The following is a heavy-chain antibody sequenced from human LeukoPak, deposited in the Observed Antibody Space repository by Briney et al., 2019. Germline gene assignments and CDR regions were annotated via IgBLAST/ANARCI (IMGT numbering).Heavy chain of an antibody. D-gene: IGHD2-15*01. V-gene: IGHV1-2*02. CDR1: GYTFTGYY. J-gene: IGHJ4*02. CDR3: ARVGAGYCSGGSCYGIDY. CDR2: INPNSGGT. Sequence: ASVKVSCKASGYTFTGYYMHWVRQAPGQGLEWMGWINPNSGGTNYAQKFQGRVTMTRDTSISTAYMELRSLRSDDTAVYYCARVGAGYCSGGSCYGIDYWGQGTLVTVSS.